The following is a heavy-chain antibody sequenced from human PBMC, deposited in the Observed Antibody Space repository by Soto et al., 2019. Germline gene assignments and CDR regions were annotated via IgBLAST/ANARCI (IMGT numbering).Heavy chain of an antibody. CDR1: GFTSDRYG. CDR2: IWSDGSTE. D-gene: IGHD2-2*01. J-gene: IGHJ5*02. V-gene: IGHV3-33*01. CDR3: ARGRIPSAIFDWFDP. Sequence: GGSLRLSCAASGFTSDRYGMHWVRQAPGKGLEWVAVIWSDGSTEYYADSVKGRFTISRDNSKNTMYLQMNSLRGEDTGVYYCARGRIPSAIFDWFDPWGQGTLVTVSS.